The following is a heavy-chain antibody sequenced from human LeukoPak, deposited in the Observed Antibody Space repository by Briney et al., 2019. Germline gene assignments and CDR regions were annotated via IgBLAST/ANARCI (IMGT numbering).Heavy chain of an antibody. CDR3: ARVLTEYSSSRCLDF. V-gene: IGHV4-59*01. CDR2: IYYSWRT. D-gene: IGHD6-13*01. J-gene: IGHJ4*02. CDR1: GGSISSYY. Sequence: SETLSLTCTVSGGSISSYYWSWIRQPPGKGLEWIGDIYYSWRTNYKPSLKSRVTILVDTSKNQSSLRLSSVTAADTAVYYCARVLTEYSSSRCLDFWGQGALVTVSS.